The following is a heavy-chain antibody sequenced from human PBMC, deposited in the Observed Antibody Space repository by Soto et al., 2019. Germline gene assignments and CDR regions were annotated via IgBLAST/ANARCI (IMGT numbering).Heavy chain of an antibody. D-gene: IGHD6-13*01. CDR2: IYYSGSP. V-gene: IGHV4-59*01. Sequence: SETLSLTCTVSGGSISSYYWSWIRQPPGKGLEWIGYIYYSGSPNYNPSLKSRVTISVDTSKNQFSPKLSSVTAADTAVYYCASSKFAAAGFYYYGMDFWGRGTTVTVSS. CDR3: ASSKFAAAGFYYYGMDF. J-gene: IGHJ6*02. CDR1: GGSISSYY.